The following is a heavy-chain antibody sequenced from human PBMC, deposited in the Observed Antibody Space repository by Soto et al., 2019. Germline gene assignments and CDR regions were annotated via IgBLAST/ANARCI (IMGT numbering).Heavy chain of an antibody. CDR1: GYTFNTYG. V-gene: IGHV1-18*01. Sequence: QVHLVQSGPEVKKPGASVKVSCKASGYTFNTYGITWVRQAPGQGLEWMAWINAYNGNRIYAQNCQGRVTVTTDTSTSAAYMALMSLTSDDTAVYFCARERDRVADIWGLGTMVTVSS. CDR3: ARERDRVADI. J-gene: IGHJ3*02. CDR2: INAYNGNR. D-gene: IGHD2-15*01.